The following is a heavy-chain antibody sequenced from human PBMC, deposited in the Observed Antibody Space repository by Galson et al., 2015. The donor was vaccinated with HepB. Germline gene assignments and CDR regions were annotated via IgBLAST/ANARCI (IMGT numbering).Heavy chain of an antibody. V-gene: IGHV4-34*01. J-gene: IGHJ4*02. Sequence: SETLSLTCAVYGGSFSDYYWSWIRQPPGKGLEWIGEINHSGSTNYNPSLKSRVTISVDTSKNQFSLKLSSVTAADTAVYYCARRATGYGDYTFDYWGQGTLVTVSS. CDR2: INHSGST. CDR3: ARRATGYGDYTFDY. D-gene: IGHD4-17*01. CDR1: GGSFSDYY.